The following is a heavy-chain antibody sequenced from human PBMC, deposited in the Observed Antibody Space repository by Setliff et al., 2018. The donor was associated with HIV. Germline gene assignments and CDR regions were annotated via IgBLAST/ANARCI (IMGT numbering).Heavy chain of an antibody. V-gene: IGHV4-39*07. CDR3: AREPDSIPYDY. D-gene: IGHD4-4*01. Sequence: PSETLSLTCAIPDQLISNNYYWGWIRQPPGKGLEWIGSFYYSGNTYYNPSLKSRVTISVDASRNQFSLKLNSVTAADTAVYYCAREPDSIPYDYWGQGTLVTVSS. J-gene: IGHJ4*02. CDR1: DQLISNNYY. CDR2: FYYSGNT.